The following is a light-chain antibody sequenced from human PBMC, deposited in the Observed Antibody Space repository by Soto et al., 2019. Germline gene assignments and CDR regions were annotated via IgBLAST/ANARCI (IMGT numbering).Light chain of an antibody. CDR1: SSNVGGYNY. CDR3: CSYAGSYTWV. J-gene: IGLJ3*02. CDR2: DVS. V-gene: IGLV2-11*01. Sequence: QSALTQPRSVSGSPGRSVTISCTGTSSNVGGYNYVSWYQQHPGKAPKIMIYDVSKRPSGVPDRFSGSKSGNTASLTISGLRADDEADYSCCSYAGSYTWVFGAGTKLTVL.